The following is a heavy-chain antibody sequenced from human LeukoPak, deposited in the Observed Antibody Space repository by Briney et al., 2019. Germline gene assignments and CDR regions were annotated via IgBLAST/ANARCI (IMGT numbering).Heavy chain of an antibody. J-gene: IGHJ5*02. CDR2: IKSNNDGGTA. CDR3: TTDRYYFDP. D-gene: IGHD3-22*01. V-gene: IGHV3-15*01. CDR1: GFTFRSAW. Sequence: KPGGSLRLSCAASGFTFRSAWMSWVRQAPGKGLEWVGRIKSNNDGGTADFGAPVKDRFTMSRDDSRNTFYLQMNSLRTDDTAVYYCTTDRYYFDPWGQGTLVTVSS.